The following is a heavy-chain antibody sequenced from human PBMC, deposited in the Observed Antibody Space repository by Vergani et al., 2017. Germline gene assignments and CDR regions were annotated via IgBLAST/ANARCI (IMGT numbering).Heavy chain of an antibody. V-gene: IGHV4-61*02. CDR2: IHTGGST. J-gene: IGHJ4*02. Sequence: QVKLQESGPGLLKPSQTLSLTCTVSGESIRSGSHYWSWIRQPAGKGPEWIGHIHTGGSTDLNPSFKSRVSISVDTSKRQFSRKLNSVTVAYTAVYYCARSLPYCTSGSCPAIWCQGTLVTVSS. CDR1: GESIRSGSHY. CDR3: ARSLPYCTSGSCPAI. D-gene: IGHD2-15*01.